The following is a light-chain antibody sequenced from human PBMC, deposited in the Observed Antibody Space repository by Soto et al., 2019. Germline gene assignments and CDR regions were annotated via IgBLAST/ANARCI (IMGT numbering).Light chain of an antibody. CDR1: SSDVGGYNY. CDR2: DVS. CDR3: SSYTSSSTDYV. Sequence: QSALTKPASVNGAPGQSITISCTGTSSDVGGYNYVSWYQQHPGKAPKLMIYDVSNRPSGVSNRFSGSKSGNTASLTISGLQAEDEADYYCSSYTSSSTDYVFGTGTKVTVL. J-gene: IGLJ1*01. V-gene: IGLV2-14*01.